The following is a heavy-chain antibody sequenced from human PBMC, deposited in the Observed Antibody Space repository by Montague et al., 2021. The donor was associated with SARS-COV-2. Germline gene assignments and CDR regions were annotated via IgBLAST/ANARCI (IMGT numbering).Heavy chain of an antibody. CDR3: ASSYIPNKYYEVY. CDR1: GFTFSTYP. CDR2: IGAGVSST. V-gene: IGHV3-23*01. J-gene: IGHJ4*02. D-gene: IGHD2/OR15-2a*01. Sequence: SLRLSCAASGFTFSTYPMHWVRQAPGKGLEWVSSIGAGVSSTFYADSVKGRFTVSRDNSKNTLYLQMNSLRAKDTAVYYCASSYIPNKYYEVYWGQGTLVTVSS.